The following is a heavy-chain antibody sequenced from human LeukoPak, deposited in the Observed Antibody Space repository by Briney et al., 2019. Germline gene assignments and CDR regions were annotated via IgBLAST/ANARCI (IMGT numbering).Heavy chain of an antibody. J-gene: IGHJ4*02. V-gene: IGHV3-30*14. CDR1: GITFSSYA. D-gene: IGHD3-10*01. CDR2: ISYDGSNK. Sequence: GGSLRLSCAASGITFSSYAMHWVRQAPGKGLEWVAVISYDGSNKYYADSVKGRFTISRDNSKSTLYIQMNSLRAEDTAVYYCARAKPKNMVRGLIMRRESRYYFDYWGQGTLVTVSS. CDR3: ARAKPKNMVRGLIMRRESRYYFDY.